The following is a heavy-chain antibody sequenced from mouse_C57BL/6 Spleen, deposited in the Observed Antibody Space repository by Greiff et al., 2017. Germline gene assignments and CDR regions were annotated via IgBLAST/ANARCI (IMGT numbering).Heavy chain of an antibody. V-gene: IGHV1-22*01. J-gene: IGHJ2*01. D-gene: IGHD1-1*01. CDR1: GYTFTDYN. CDR3: ARRIGVTTVVATDY. CDR2: INPNNGGT. Sequence: VHVKQSGPELVKPGASVKMSCKASGYTFTDYNMHWVKQSHGKSLEWIGYINPNNGGTSYNQKFKGKATLTVNKSSSTAYMELRSLTSEDSAVYYCARRIGVTTVVATDYWGQGTTLTVSS.